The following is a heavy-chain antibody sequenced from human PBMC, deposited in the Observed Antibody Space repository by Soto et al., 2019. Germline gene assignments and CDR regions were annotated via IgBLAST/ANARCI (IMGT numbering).Heavy chain of an antibody. CDR2: IWFDGRKI. CDR3: VKDKKYDILSAWDALDI. CDR1: GFTFSNYG. D-gene: IGHD3-9*01. J-gene: IGHJ3*02. V-gene: IGHV3-33*06. Sequence: GGSLRLSCAASGFTFSNYGMHWVRQTPGRGLEWVAVIWFDGRKIVYGESVKGRFTVSRDNSKNMLYLQMNNLRAEDTATYYCVKDKKYDILSAWDALDIWGHGTLVTVSS.